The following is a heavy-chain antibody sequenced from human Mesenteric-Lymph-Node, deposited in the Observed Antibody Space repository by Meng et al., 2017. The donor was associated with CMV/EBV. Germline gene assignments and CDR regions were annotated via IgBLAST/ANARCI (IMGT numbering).Heavy chain of an antibody. J-gene: IGHJ3*02. Sequence: SGYTFTDYYMYWVRQAPGQGLEWMGRINPNSGGTNFAPKFQGRITVTRDTSISTAYMELSRLTSDDTAVYYCVRGKFGGVVGAFDIWGRGTVVTVSS. CDR1: GYTFTDYY. CDR3: VRGKFGGVVGAFDI. D-gene: IGHD3-16*01. CDR2: INPNSGGT. V-gene: IGHV1-2*06.